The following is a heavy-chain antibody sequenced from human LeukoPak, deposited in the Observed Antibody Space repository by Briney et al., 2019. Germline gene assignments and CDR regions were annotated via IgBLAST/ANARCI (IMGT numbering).Heavy chain of an antibody. CDR3: ARTRGLRSFFDY. D-gene: IGHD3-3*01. J-gene: IGHJ4*02. Sequence: LRLSCAASGFTFSDYAMSWVRQAPGKGLEWIGSIYYSGSTYYNPSLKSRVTISVDTSKNQFSLKLSSVTAADTAVYYCARTRGLRSFFDYWGQGTLVTVSS. V-gene: IGHV4-38-2*01. CDR1: GFTFSDYA. CDR2: IYYSGST.